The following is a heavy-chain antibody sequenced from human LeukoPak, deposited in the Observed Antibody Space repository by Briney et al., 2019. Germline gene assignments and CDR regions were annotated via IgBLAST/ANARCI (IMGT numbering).Heavy chain of an antibody. V-gene: IGHV3-74*01. D-gene: IGHD3-9*01. J-gene: IGHJ4*02. CDR1: GLSFSKYW. Sequence: GRSLSLSCAASGLSFSKYWMHWVRHTPGGGLVWVARIQEDGTYTIYADSVRGRLTISRDNARNTVFLQMNSLRGEETAVYYCARDFDMGITPGDDFDCWGQGTLVSVSS. CDR2: IQEDGTYT. CDR3: ARDFDMGITPGDDFDC.